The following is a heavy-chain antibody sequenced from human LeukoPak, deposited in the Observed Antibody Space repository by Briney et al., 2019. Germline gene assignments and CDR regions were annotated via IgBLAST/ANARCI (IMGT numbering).Heavy chain of an antibody. D-gene: IGHD3-9*01. J-gene: IGHJ4*02. V-gene: IGHV4-59*11. CDR1: GGSISSHY. CDR2: IYDSGIT. Sequence: SETLSLTCTVSGGSISSHYWSWIRQPPGKGLEWIAYIYDSGITKYNPSLKSRVTISVDTSKNQFSLKLSSVTAADTAVYYCARAASDYDILTGYIPAPFDYWGQGTLVTVSS. CDR3: ARAASDYDILTGYIPAPFDY.